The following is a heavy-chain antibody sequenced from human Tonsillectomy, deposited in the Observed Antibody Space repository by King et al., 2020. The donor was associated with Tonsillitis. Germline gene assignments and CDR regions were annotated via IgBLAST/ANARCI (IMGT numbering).Heavy chain of an antibody. J-gene: IGHJ4*02. Sequence: VQLVESGGGLVKPGGSLRLSFAASGITFINAWMSWVLQAPGKGLEWVGRIKRTTDGGETDYAAPVRGRFSISRDDSQNTLYLHMLGLRTEDTAVYYCITDPGDYEDYWGQGALVTVSS. V-gene: IGHV3-15*01. D-gene: IGHD4-17*01. CDR3: ITDPGDYEDY. CDR2: IKRTTDGGET. CDR1: GITFINAW.